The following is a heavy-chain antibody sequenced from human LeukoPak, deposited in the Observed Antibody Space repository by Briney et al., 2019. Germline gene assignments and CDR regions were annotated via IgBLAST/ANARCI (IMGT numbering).Heavy chain of an antibody. CDR3: AREGFGGLPAAIGTVFDS. D-gene: IGHD2-2*02. V-gene: IGHV4-39*02. CDR2: IAFTGST. CDR1: GGSISSNNYY. J-gene: IGHJ4*02. Sequence: SETLSLTCAVSGGSISSNNYYWGWIRQPPGKGLEWIGTIAFTGSTYYNPSPKSRVTISVDTSKKQFSLNLTPVTAADTAVYYCAREGFGGLPAAIGTVFDSWGQGTLVTVSS.